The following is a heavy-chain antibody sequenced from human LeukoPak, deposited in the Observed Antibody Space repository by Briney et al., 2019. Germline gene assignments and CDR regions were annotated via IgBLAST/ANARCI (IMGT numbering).Heavy chain of an antibody. D-gene: IGHD3-10*01. CDR1: GFTFSSYA. V-gene: IGHV3-30-3*01. Sequence: PGGSLRLSCAASGFTFSSYAMHWVRQAPGKGLEWVALISYNGNNKYYADSVKGRFTISRDNSKNTLYLQMNSLRAEDTAVYYCAREVLAPLDIGYFDYWGQGTLVTVSS. CDR3: AREVLAPLDIGYFDY. J-gene: IGHJ4*02. CDR2: ISYNGNNK.